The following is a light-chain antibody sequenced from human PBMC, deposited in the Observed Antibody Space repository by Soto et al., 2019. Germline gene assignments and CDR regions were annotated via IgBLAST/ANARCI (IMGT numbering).Light chain of an antibody. CDR3: QQYTKSRWT. CDR2: GAS. J-gene: IGKJ1*01. Sequence: ETVLTQSPGTLSLSPGERVTLSCRASQTVASNYFAWYQQRPGQAPRLLMNGASTRATGLPDRFSGSGSGTDFTLTISRLEPEDFAVYYCQQYTKSRWTFGQATKVDI. V-gene: IGKV3-20*01. CDR1: QTVASNY.